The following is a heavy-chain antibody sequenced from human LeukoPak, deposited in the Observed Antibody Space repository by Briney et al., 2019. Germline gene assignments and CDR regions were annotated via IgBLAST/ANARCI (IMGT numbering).Heavy chain of an antibody. CDR2: IYYSGST. CDR1: GGPISSYY. CDR3: ARDHGSGWYSLDY. D-gene: IGHD6-19*01. Sequence: PSETLSLTCTVSGGPISSYYWSWIRQPPGKGLEWIGYIYYSGSTNYNPSLKSRVTISVDTSKNQFSLKLSSVTAADTAVYYCARDHGSGWYSLDYWGQGTLVTVSS. J-gene: IGHJ4*02. V-gene: IGHV4-59*01.